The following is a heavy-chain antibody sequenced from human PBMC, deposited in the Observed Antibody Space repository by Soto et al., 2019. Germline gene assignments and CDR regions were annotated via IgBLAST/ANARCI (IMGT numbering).Heavy chain of an antibody. Sequence: SXTLSLTCTVSGGSMSSGGYYWSWIRQHPGKGPEWIGYIYYSGSTYYNPSLKSRVTISVDTSKNQFSLKLSSVTAADTAVYYCARRRFGELLIDYWGQGTLVTISS. D-gene: IGHD3-10*01. CDR2: IYYSGST. J-gene: IGHJ4*02. V-gene: IGHV4-31*03. CDR1: GGSMSSGGYY. CDR3: ARRRFGELLIDY.